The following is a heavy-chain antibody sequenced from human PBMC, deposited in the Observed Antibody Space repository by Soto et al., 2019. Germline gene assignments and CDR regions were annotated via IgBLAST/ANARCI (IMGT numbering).Heavy chain of an antibody. V-gene: IGHV3-49*03. J-gene: IGHJ4*02. Sequence: GGSLRLSCTTSGFTYVDYAMTWFRQVQGKGLEWVGFIRSKAYGGTTEYAASVRGRFTVSRDDSKSIAYLQMNSLKTEDTAVYFCSRGQAAPGIYWGRGILVTVSS. CDR1: GFTYVDYA. CDR2: IRSKAYGGTT. D-gene: IGHD6-13*01. CDR3: SRGQAAPGIY.